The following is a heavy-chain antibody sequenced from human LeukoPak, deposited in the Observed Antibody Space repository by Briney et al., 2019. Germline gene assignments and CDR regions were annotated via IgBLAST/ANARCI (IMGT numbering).Heavy chain of an antibody. V-gene: IGHV4-59*08. CDR1: SGSISSYS. CDR2: IYYSGST. J-gene: IGHJ3*02. Sequence: SETLSLTCTVSSGSISSYSWSWIRQPPGKGLEWIGYIYYSGSTNYNPSLKSRVTISVDTSKNQFSLKLSSVTAADTAVYYCARRGRKDAFDIWGQGTMVTVSS. CDR3: ARRGRKDAFDI. D-gene: IGHD1-14*01.